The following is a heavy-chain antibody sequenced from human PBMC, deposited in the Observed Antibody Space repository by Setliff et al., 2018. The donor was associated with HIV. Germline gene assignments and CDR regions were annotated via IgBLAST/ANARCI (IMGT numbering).Heavy chain of an antibody. V-gene: IGHV4-61*02. J-gene: IGHJ6*03. D-gene: IGHD2-2*01. CDR3: ARDRDIVVVPASPQGYYYYMDV. CDR1: GGSISSGNYY. Sequence: PSETLSLTCTVSGGSISSGNYYWSWIRQPAGKGLEWIGRIYSSGSTNYNPSLKSRGTISINTSKNQFSLKLSSVTAADTAVYYCARDRDIVVVPASPQGYYYYMDVWGKGTTVTVSS. CDR2: IYSSGST.